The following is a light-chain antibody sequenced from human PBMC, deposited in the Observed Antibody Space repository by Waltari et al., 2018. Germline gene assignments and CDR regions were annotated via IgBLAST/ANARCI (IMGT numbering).Light chain of an antibody. Sequence: QSALTQPASVSGSPGQSITISCTEPRSDVGTHNYVSWYQQRPGKAPDLIIFDVSNRPSGVSIRFSGSKSGNTASLTISGLQAEDEADYYCNSYTNSGTYVFGSGTKVTVL. J-gene: IGLJ1*01. V-gene: IGLV2-14*03. CDR3: NSYTNSGTYV. CDR1: RSDVGTHNY. CDR2: DVS.